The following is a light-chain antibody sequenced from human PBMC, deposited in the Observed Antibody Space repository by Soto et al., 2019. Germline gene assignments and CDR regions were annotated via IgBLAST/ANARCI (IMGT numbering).Light chain of an antibody. Sequence: QSALTQPASVSGSPGQSITISCTGTSSDVGSYKFVSWYQQHPGKAPKLMIYEVNKRPSGVSNRFSGSKSGNTASLTISGLQAEDEADYYCCSYAGSLTPVVFGGGTTLTVL. CDR2: EVN. J-gene: IGLJ2*01. CDR3: CSYAGSLTPVV. CDR1: SSDVGSYKF. V-gene: IGLV2-23*02.